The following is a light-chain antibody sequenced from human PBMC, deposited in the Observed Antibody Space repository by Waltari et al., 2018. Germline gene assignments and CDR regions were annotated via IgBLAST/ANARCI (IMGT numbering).Light chain of an antibody. CDR1: SGYSTNI. Sequence: QLVLTQSPSASASLGASVKLTCTLDSGYSTNIIAWHQQQPEKGPRYLMKVNSDGSHSKGDEIPDRFSGSSSSSGAERYLTISSVQSEDEADYYCQTGGHGTWVFGGGTKLTVL. CDR3: QTGGHGTWV. CDR2: VNSDGSH. J-gene: IGLJ3*02. V-gene: IGLV4-69*01.